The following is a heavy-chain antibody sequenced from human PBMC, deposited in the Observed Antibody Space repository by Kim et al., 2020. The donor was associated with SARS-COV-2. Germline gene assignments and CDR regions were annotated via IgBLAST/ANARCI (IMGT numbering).Heavy chain of an antibody. CDR3: ARETINCGGDCYDY. J-gene: IGHJ4*02. D-gene: IGHD2-21*01. V-gene: IGHV3-48*03. Sequence: GGSLRLSCVASGFIFSDYEFNWVRQAPGKGLEWISYIGTSADNIYYANSVKGRFTVSRDSAKNSLYLQMDSLRDEDSAVYYCARETINCGGDCYDYWGQG. CDR2: IGTSADNI. CDR1: GFIFSDYE.